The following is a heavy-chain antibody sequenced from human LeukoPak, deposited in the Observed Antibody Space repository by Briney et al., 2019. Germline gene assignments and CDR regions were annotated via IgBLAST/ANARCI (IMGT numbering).Heavy chain of an antibody. V-gene: IGHV5-10-1*01. CDR2: IDPSDSYT. CDR1: GYSFTSYW. CDR3: VREEMRALTDGIDY. D-gene: IGHD2-8*02. Sequence: GESLRISFRGSGYSFTSYWNSWVRQMPGKGVGWRRGIDPSDSYTNYSASFQGHVTISAHKSISTASLPRSSLKASDTAMHHCVREEMRALTDGIDYWGQGTLVTVSS. J-gene: IGHJ4*02.